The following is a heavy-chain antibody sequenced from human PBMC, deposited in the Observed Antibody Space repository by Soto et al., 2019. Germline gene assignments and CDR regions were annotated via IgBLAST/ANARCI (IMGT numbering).Heavy chain of an antibody. Sequence: TSETLSLTCTVSGGSISSSSYYWGWIRQPPGKGLEWIGSIYYSGSTYYNPSLKSRVTISVDTSKNQFSLKLSSVTAADTAVYYCARHNYDFWSGYNHFDYWGQGTLVTVSS. CDR2: IYYSGST. CDR3: ARHNYDFWSGYNHFDY. J-gene: IGHJ4*02. V-gene: IGHV4-39*01. CDR1: GGSISSSSYY. D-gene: IGHD3-3*01.